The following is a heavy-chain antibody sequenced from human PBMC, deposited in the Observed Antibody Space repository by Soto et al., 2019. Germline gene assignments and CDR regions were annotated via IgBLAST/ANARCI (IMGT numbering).Heavy chain of an antibody. CDR1: CASIVGFY. CDR3: VRDGTKTLRDWFDP. CDR2: IYATGTT. Sequence: SETLSLTCTFSCASIVGFYWSWIRKSAGKGLEWIGRIYATGTTDYNPSLKSRVMMSVDTSKKQFSLKLRSVTAADTAVYYCVRDGTKTLRDWFDPWGQGISVTVSS. J-gene: IGHJ5*02. V-gene: IGHV4-4*07. D-gene: IGHD1-1*01.